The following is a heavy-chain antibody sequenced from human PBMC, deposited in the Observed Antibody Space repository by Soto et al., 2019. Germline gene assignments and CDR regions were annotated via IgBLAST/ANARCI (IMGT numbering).Heavy chain of an antibody. D-gene: IGHD1-26*01. CDR3: ARALGSYYGGDYYDGMDV. CDR1: GFTFSSYG. Sequence: QVQLVESGGGVVQPGRSLRLSCAASGFTFSSYGMHWVRQAPGKGLEWVAVIWHDGSNKYYADFVKGRFTISRDNSKNTRYLQMNSLSAEDTAVYYCARALGSYYGGDYYDGMDVWGQGTTVTVSS. J-gene: IGHJ6*02. V-gene: IGHV3-33*01. CDR2: IWHDGSNK.